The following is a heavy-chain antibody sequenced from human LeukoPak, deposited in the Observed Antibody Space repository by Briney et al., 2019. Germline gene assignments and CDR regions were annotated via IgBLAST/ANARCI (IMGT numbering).Heavy chain of an antibody. D-gene: IGHD3-10*01. CDR3: ARGYYYGHFDY. CDR2: IYYSGST. Sequence: SETLSLTCAVYGGSISSYYWSWIRQPPGKGLEWIGYIYYSGSTNYNPSLKSRVTISVDTSKNQFSLKLSSVTAADTAVYYCARGYYYGHFDYWGQGTLVTVSS. CDR1: GGSISSYY. J-gene: IGHJ4*02. V-gene: IGHV4-59*01.